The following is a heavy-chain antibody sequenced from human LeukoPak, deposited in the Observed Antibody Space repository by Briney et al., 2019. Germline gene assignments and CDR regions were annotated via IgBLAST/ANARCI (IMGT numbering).Heavy chain of an antibody. V-gene: IGHV4-39*01. CDR3: ARHNNYGANSMSFDS. D-gene: IGHD4-23*01. CDR2: DYYSGTT. J-gene: IGHJ4*02. CDR1: GGSVSSTSYY. Sequence: SETLPLTCTVSGGSVSSTSYYWAWMRQPPGKGLEWIGSDYYSGTTYYNPSLKSRVTISVDTSKNQFSLKLSSVTAADTAVYYCARHNNYGANSMSFDSWGQGTLVTVSS.